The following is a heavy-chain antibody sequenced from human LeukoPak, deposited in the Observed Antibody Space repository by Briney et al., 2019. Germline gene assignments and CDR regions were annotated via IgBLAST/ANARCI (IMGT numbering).Heavy chain of an antibody. D-gene: IGHD3-22*01. CDR1: GFTFSSYA. CDR2: ISGSGGST. J-gene: IGHJ4*02. Sequence: GGSLTLYCAASGFTFSSYAMSWVRQAPGKGLEWVLAISGSGGSTYYADSVEGRFTISRDNSKNTLYLQMNSLRAEDTAVYYCAKVLYYYDSSGYYPFDYWGQGTLVTVSS. V-gene: IGHV3-23*01. CDR3: AKVLYYYDSSGYYPFDY.